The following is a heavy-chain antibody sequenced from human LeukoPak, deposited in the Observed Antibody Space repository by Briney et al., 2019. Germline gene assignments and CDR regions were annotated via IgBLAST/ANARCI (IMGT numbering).Heavy chain of an antibody. CDR1: GYTFTTYA. CDR3: AREHDVLAGYSLDY. V-gene: IGHV1-3*01. D-gene: IGHD3-9*01. CDR2: FNAGTGNT. J-gene: IGHJ4*02. Sequence: GASVKVSCKSSGYTFTTYAIHLVRQPPGQRLEYMGWFNAGTGNTKYSQNFQGRVTITRDTSASTVYMELSSVRAEDAAVYYCAREHDVLAGYSLDYWGQGILVTVSS.